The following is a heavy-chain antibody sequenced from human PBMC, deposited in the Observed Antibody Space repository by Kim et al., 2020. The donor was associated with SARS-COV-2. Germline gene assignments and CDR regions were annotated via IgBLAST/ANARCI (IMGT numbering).Heavy chain of an antibody. J-gene: IGHJ6*02. CDR2: ISAYNGNT. D-gene: IGHD3-3*01. V-gene: IGHV1-18*04. CDR3: ARGEGGGEIFGVVITHPYYYYYGMDV. Sequence: ASVKVSCKASGYTFTSYGISWVRQAPGQGLEWMGWISAYNGNTNYAQKLQGRVTMTTDTSTSTAYMELRSLRSDDTAVYYCARGEGGGEIFGVVITHPYYYYYGMDVWGQGTTVTVSS. CDR1: GYTFTSYG.